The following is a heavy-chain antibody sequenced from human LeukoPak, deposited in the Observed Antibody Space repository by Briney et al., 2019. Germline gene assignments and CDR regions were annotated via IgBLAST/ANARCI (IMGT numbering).Heavy chain of an antibody. CDR2: IHNSEST. Sequence: SETLSLTSTVSGGSISTSYYYWGWIRQPPGKGLEWIGNIHNSESTYYNPSLKSRVTISVDTSKNQFSLKLSSVTAADTAVYYCARQVTFGYAYAYYFDYWGQGSLVTVSS. J-gene: IGHJ4*02. V-gene: IGHV4-39*01. CDR1: GGSISTSYYY. D-gene: IGHD5-18*01. CDR3: ARQVTFGYAYAYYFDY.